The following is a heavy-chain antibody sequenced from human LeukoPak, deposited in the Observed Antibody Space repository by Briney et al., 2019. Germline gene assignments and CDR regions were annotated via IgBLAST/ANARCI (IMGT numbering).Heavy chain of an antibody. J-gene: IGHJ4*02. Sequence: GGSLRLSCAASGFSFSNYAMHWVRQAPGKGLEWVAVISYDASNKYYTNSVKGRFTISRDNSKNSLYLQMNNLRAEDTAVYYCARDRSYMNRYYFDYWGQGTLVTVSS. D-gene: IGHD1-26*01. CDR2: ISYDASNK. CDR1: GFSFSNYA. V-gene: IGHV3-30-3*01. CDR3: ARDRSYMNRYYFDY.